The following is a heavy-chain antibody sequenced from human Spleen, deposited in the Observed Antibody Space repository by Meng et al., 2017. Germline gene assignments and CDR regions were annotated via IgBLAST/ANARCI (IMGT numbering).Heavy chain of an antibody. CDR2: TSRDGSDT. Sequence: VQLVESGGGVVQPGRSLRLSCSTSGFTFGNYAMHWVRQAPGKGLVWVSRTSRDGSDTVYADSVKGRFTMSRDNAKNTLYLQMNSLRAEDTAVYYCAAAWELLPPGYWGQGTLVTVSS. D-gene: IGHD1-26*01. CDR3: AAAWELLPPGY. CDR1: GFTFGNYA. J-gene: IGHJ4*02. V-gene: IGHV3-74*02.